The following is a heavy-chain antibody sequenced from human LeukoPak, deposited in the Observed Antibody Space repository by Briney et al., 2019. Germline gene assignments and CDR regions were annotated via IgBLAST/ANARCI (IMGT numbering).Heavy chain of an antibody. V-gene: IGHV3-30*18. Sequence: PGGSLRLSCAASGFTFSSYGMHWVRQAPGKGLEWVAVISYDGSNKYYADSVKGRFTISRDNSKNTLYLQMNSLRAEDTAVYYCAKDSDSGYDRTLDYWGQGTLVTVSS. CDR3: AKDSDSGYDRTLDY. CDR1: GFTFSSYG. D-gene: IGHD5-12*01. J-gene: IGHJ4*02. CDR2: ISYDGSNK.